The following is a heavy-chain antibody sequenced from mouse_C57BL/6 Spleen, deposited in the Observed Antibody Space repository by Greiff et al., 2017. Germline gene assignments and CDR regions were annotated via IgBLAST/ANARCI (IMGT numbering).Heavy chain of an antibody. D-gene: IGHD1-1*01. CDR2: IWTGGGT. CDR1: GFSLTSYA. J-gene: IGHJ1*03. Sequence: QVQLQQSGPGLVAPSQSLSITCPVSGFSLTSYAISWVRQPPGKGLEWLGVIWTGGGTNYNSALKSRLSISKDNSKSQVFLKMNSLQTDDTARYYCARDYGSSYWYFDVWGTGTTVTVSS. CDR3: ARDYGSSYWYFDV. V-gene: IGHV2-9-1*01.